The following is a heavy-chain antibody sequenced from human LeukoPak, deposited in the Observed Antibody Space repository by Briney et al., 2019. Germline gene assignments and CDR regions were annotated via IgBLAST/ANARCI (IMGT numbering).Heavy chain of an antibody. V-gene: IGHV4-34*01. J-gene: IGHJ4*02. CDR2: IYYSGST. Sequence: KPSETLSLTCAVYGGSFSGYYWSWIRQPPGKGLEWIGSIYYSGSTYYNPSLKSRVTISVDTSKNQFSPKLSSVTAADTAVYYCARHPVYGSGSYHYFDYWGQGTLVTVSS. CDR3: ARHPVYGSGSYHYFDY. CDR1: GGSFSGYY. D-gene: IGHD3-10*01.